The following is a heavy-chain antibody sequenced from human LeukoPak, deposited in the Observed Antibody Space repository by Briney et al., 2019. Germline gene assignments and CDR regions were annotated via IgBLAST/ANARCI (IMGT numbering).Heavy chain of an antibody. J-gene: IGHJ4*02. CDR3: ASSRIAAAGRGLSYHFDY. Sequence: ASVKVSCKASGYTFTGYYMHWVRQAPGQGLEWMGWINPNSGGTNYAQKFQGRVTMTRDTSISTAYMELSRLRSDDTAVYYCASSRIAAAGRGLSYHFDYWGQGTLVTVSS. CDR2: INPNSGGT. V-gene: IGHV1-2*02. CDR1: GYTFTGYY. D-gene: IGHD6-13*01.